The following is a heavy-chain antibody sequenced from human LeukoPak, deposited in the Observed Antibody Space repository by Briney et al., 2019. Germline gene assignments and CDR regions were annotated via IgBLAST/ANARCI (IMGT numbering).Heavy chain of an antibody. D-gene: IGHD1-26*01. Sequence: SETLSLTCTVSGGSISSHYWNWIRQPPGKGLEWIGYMYYNGSTNYNPSLKSRVTISGDTSKNQFSLKLTSVTAADTAVYYCARDRSGSYWGYWGQGTLVTVYS. CDR3: ARDRSGSYWGY. CDR2: MYYNGST. J-gene: IGHJ4*02. CDR1: GGSISSHY. V-gene: IGHV4-59*11.